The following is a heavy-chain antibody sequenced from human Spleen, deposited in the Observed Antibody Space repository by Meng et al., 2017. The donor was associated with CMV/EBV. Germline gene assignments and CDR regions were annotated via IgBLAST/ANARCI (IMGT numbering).Heavy chain of an antibody. CDR3: ARGYYFDY. D-gene: IGHD3-10*01. CDR2: INHSGST. J-gene: IGHJ4*02. Sequence: SETLSLTCAVYGGSFSGYYWSWIRQPPGKGLEWIGEINHSGSTNYNPSLKSRVTISVDTSKNQFSLKLSSVTAADAAVYYCARGYYFDYWGQGTLVTVSS. V-gene: IGHV4-34*01. CDR1: GGSFSGYY.